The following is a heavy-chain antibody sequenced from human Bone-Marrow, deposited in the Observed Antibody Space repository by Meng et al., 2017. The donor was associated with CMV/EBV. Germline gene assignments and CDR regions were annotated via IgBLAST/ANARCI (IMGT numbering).Heavy chain of an antibody. CDR3: AKERTGYFDY. D-gene: IGHD1-14*01. J-gene: IGHJ4*02. Sequence: GGSLRLSCAASGFTFSSYGMHWVRQAPGKGLEWVAFIRYDGSNKYYADSVKGRFTISRGNSKNTLYLQMNSRRAEDTAVYYCAKERTGYFDYWGQGTLVTVSS. CDR1: GFTFSSYG. CDR2: IRYDGSNK. V-gene: IGHV3-30*02.